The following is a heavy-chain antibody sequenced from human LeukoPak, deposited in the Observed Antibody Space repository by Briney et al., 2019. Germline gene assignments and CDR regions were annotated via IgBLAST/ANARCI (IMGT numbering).Heavy chain of an antibody. J-gene: IGHJ3*02. V-gene: IGHV1-18*01. CDR1: GYTFTSYG. CDR2: ISPYNGNT. Sequence: ASVTVSCKASGYTFTSYGITWVRQAPGQGLEWMVWISPYNGNTNYAQKFQGRVNMTTDTSTRTAYMELRSLRSDDTAVYYCARGLRGYYDTGGYPWDAFDIWGQGTMVTVSS. CDR3: ARGLRGYYDTGGYPWDAFDI. D-gene: IGHD3-22*01.